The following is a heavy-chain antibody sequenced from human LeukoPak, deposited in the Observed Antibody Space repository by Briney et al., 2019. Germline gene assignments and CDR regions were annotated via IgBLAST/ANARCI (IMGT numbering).Heavy chain of an antibody. CDR3: ARGGSYYYGSGSYQMDYYYYMDV. D-gene: IGHD3-10*01. J-gene: IGHJ6*03. CDR2: INTNTGNP. V-gene: IGHV7-4-1*02. CDR1: GYTFTSYA. Sequence: ASVKVSCKASGYTFTSYAMNWVRQAPGQGLEWMGWINTNTGNPTYAQGFTGRFVFSLDTSVSTAYLQISSLKAEDTAVYYCARGGSYYYGSGSYQMDYYYYMDVWGKGTTVTVSS.